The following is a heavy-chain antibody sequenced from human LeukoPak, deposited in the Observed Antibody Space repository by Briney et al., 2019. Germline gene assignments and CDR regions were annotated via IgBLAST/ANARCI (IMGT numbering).Heavy chain of an antibody. D-gene: IGHD2-2*01. CDR2: IWYDGSNK. CDR1: GFTFSSYG. Sequence: PGGSLRLSCAASGFTFSSYGMHWVRQAPGKGLEWVAVIWYDGSNKYYADSVKGRFTISRDNSKNTLYLQMNSLRAEDTAVYYCARVYCSSTSCHRYGMDVWGQGTTVTVSS. CDR3: ARVYCSSTSCHRYGMDV. J-gene: IGHJ6*02. V-gene: IGHV3-33*01.